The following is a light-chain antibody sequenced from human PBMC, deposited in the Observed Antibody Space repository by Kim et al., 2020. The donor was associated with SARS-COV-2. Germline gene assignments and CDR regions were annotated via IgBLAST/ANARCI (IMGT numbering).Light chain of an antibody. J-gene: IGLJ1*01. CDR1: SLRSYY. Sequence: VALGQTVRITCQGDSLRSYYASWYQQKPGQAPVLVIYGKNNRPSGIPDRFSGSSSGNTASLTITGAQAEDEADYYCNSRDSSGNLYVFGTGTKVTVL. CDR2: GKN. V-gene: IGLV3-19*01. CDR3: NSRDSSGNLYV.